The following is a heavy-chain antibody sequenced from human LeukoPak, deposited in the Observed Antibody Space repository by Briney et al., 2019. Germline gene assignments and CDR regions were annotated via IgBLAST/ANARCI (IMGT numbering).Heavy chain of an antibody. Sequence: GGSLRLSCAASGFTFSSYGMHWVRQAPGKGLEWVAVIWYDGSNKYYADSVKGRFTISRDNSKNTLYLQMNSLRAEDTAVYYCARGSTYGDYDFDYWGQGTLVTVSS. D-gene: IGHD4-17*01. V-gene: IGHV3-33*01. J-gene: IGHJ4*02. CDR1: GFTFSSYG. CDR3: ARGSTYGDYDFDY. CDR2: IWYDGSNK.